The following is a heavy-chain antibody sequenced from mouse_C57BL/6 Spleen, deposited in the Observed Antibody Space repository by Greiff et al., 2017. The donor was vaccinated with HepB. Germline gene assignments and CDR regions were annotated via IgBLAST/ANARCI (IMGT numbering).Heavy chain of an antibody. Sequence: QVQLQQPGAELVMPGASVKLSCKASGYTFTSYWMHWVKQRPGQGLEWIGEIDPSDSYTNYNQKFKGKSTLTVDKSSSTAYMQLSSLTSEDSAVYYCARSDDGHFAYWGQGTLVTVSA. V-gene: IGHV1-69*01. CDR1: GYTFTSYW. CDR3: ARSDDGHFAY. D-gene: IGHD2-3*01. CDR2: IDPSDSYT. J-gene: IGHJ3*01.